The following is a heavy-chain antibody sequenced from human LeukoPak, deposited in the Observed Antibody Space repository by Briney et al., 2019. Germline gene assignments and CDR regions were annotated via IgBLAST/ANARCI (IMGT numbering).Heavy chain of an antibody. CDR2: IYTSGST. V-gene: IGHV4-61*02. Sequence: SQTLSLTCTVSGVSISSGSYYWSWVRQPAGKGLEWIGRIYTSGSTNYNPSLKSRVTISVDTSKNQFSLKLSSVTAADTAVYYCAREVGYCSGGSCYPANYFDYWGQGTLVTVSS. CDR3: AREVGYCSGGSCYPANYFDY. D-gene: IGHD2-15*01. J-gene: IGHJ4*02. CDR1: GVSISSGSYY.